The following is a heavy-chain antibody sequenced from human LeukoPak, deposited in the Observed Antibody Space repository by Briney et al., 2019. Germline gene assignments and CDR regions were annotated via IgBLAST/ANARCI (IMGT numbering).Heavy chain of an antibody. CDR3: ARDQKDIVVVTASSGVDY. CDR2: IKQDGSEK. D-gene: IGHD2-21*02. CDR1: GFIFSSDS. V-gene: IGHV3-7*01. J-gene: IGHJ4*02. Sequence: GGCLRLSCATSGFIFSSDSMSWVRQAPGKGLEWVVNIKQDGSEKYYVDSVKGRFTISRDNAKNSLYLQMDSLRAEDTAVYYCARDQKDIVVVTASSGVDYWGQGTLVTVSS.